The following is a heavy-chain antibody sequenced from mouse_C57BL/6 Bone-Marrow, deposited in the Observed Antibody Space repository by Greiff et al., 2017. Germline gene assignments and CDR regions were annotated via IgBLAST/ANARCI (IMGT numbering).Heavy chain of an antibody. Sequence: AASGIDFSRYWTSWVRRAPGKGLERIGEINLDSSTINYAPSLKDKFIISRDNAKNTLYLQMSKVRSEDTALYYCARQGYGRTYWYFDVWGTGTTVTVSS. D-gene: IGHD1-1*01. CDR3: ARQGYGRTYWYFDV. CDR2: INLDSSTI. J-gene: IGHJ1*03. CDR1: GIDFSRYW. V-gene: IGHV4-1*01.